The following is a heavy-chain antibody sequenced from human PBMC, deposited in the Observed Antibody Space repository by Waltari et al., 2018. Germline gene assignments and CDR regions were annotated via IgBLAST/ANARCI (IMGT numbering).Heavy chain of an antibody. CDR1: GYSISDGSY. J-gene: IGHJ4*02. CDR2: IHRSRST. CDR3: ARQGRTISGPESFFDY. D-gene: IGHD3-3*01. V-gene: IGHV4-38-2*01. Sequence: QVQLRESGPGLVKPSETLSLTCVVSGYSISDGSYWAWSRQPPGKGLEWIGSIHRSRSTYNSPSLKSRVTMSVDPPNNFFSLRLNSVTAADTAVYYCARQGRTISGPESFFDYWGQGIPVTVSS.